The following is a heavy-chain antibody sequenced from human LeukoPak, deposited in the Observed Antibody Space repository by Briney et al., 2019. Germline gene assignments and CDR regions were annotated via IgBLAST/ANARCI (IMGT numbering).Heavy chain of an antibody. Sequence: PGGSLRLSCAASGFTFSGYWMSWVRQAPGKGLEWVANIKQDGSEKYYVDSVKGRFTISRDNAKNSLYLQMNSLRAEDTAVYYCARVPQWELPPNYFDYWGQGTLVTVSS. V-gene: IGHV3-7*04. CDR1: GFTFSGYW. CDR2: IKQDGSEK. J-gene: IGHJ4*02. D-gene: IGHD1-26*01. CDR3: ARVPQWELPPNYFDY.